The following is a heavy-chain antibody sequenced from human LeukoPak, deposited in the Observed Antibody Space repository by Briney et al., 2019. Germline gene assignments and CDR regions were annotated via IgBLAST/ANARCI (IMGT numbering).Heavy chain of an antibody. Sequence: GGSLRLSCAASGFTVSSNYMIWVRQAPGKGLEWVSVIYSGGSTYYADSVKGRFTISRDNSKNTPYLQMNSLRTEEKAVYYRARDQYGMFDYWGQGTLVTVSS. V-gene: IGHV3-53*01. CDR3: ARDQYGMFDY. D-gene: IGHD2-2*01. J-gene: IGHJ4*02. CDR2: IYSGGST. CDR1: GFTVSSNY.